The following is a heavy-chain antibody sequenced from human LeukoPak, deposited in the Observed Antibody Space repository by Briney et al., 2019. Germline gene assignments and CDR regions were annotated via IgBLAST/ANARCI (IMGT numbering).Heavy chain of an antibody. CDR3: FPGQMATRH. CDR2: IRNDGSNK. D-gene: IGHD5-24*01. CDR1: GFTFSSYG. V-gene: IGHV3-30*02. Sequence: VVSLRLSCAASGFTFSSYGMHWVRQAPGKGLEWVASIRNDGSNKYYAAAVKGRITIYRENSKNTLYLQLNSLRTDAMPVYNCFPGQMATRHWGQGTLVTVSS. J-gene: IGHJ4*02.